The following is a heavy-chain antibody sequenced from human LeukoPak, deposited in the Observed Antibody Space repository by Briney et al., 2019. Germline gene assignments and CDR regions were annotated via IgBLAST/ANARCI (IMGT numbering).Heavy chain of an antibody. V-gene: IGHV1-2*02. CDR3: ARGSYNWHERALYY. D-gene: IGHD1-1*01. CDR2: INPNSGGT. Sequence: ASVKVSCKASGYTFTGYYMHWMRQAPGQGLEWMGWINPNSGGTKYAQKFQGRVTMTRDTSISTAYMELSNLRSDDTAVYYCARGSYNWHERALYYWGQGTLVTVSS. CDR1: GYTFTGYY. J-gene: IGHJ4*02.